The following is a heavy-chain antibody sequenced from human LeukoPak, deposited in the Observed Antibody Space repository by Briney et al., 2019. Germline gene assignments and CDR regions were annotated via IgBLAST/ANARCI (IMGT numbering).Heavy chain of an antibody. J-gene: IGHJ3*02. CDR2: IRYDGSTK. V-gene: IGHV3-30*02. Sequence: GGSLRLSCAASAFTFIKYGMHWVRQAPGKGLEWVAFIRYDGSTKYYADSVKGRFTISRDNSRHTVYLQMNSLRAEDTAVYYCAKGYSYYDSRLDDFDIWGQGTMVTVSS. CDR1: AFTFIKYG. CDR3: AKGYSYYDSRLDDFDI. D-gene: IGHD3-22*01.